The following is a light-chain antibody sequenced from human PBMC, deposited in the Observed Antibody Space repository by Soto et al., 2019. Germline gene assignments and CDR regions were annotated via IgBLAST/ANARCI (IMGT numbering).Light chain of an antibody. CDR2: AAS. J-gene: IGKJ3*01. Sequence: EIQITQSPSSLSASVGDRVTITCRASQSISSYLNWYQQKPGKAPKLLIYAASSLESGVPLRVSGSGSVTEFTLTISSLQPDDFATYYCRQYNSYSPFGPGTKVDIK. V-gene: IGKV1-5*01. CDR3: RQYNSYSP. CDR1: QSISSY.